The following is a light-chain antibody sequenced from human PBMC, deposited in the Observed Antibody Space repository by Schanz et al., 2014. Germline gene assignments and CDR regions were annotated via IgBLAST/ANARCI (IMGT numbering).Light chain of an antibody. CDR1: EPVGRDY. CDR2: AAS. J-gene: IGKJ1*01. CDR3: HQYGTSWWT. Sequence: PGEGVTLSCRASEPVGRDYVAWYQQKPDQAPRLLIDAASTRVTGVPDRFRGSGSVTKFTLTISSLEPEDSAVYYCHQYGTSWWTFGQGTKVEVK. V-gene: IGKV3-20*01.